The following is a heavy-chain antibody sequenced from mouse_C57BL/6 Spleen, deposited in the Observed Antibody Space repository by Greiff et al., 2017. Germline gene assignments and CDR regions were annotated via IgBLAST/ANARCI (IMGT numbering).Heavy chain of an antibody. J-gene: IGHJ1*03. CDR1: GFTFSDYG. Sequence: EVKLMESGGGLVKPGGSLKLSCAASGFTFSDYGMHWVRQAPEKGLEWVAYISSGSSTIYYADTVKGRFTISRDNAKNTLFLQMTSLRSEDTAMYYCAMYDYCWYFDVWGTGTTVTVSS. CDR2: ISSGSSTI. V-gene: IGHV5-17*01. D-gene: IGHD2-4*01. CDR3: AMYDYCWYFDV.